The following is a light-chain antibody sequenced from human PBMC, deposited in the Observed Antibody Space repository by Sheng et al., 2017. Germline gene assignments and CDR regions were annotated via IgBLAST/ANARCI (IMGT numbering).Light chain of an antibody. CDR3: QQYYLGPLT. CDR1: QGINNY. CDR2: AAS. V-gene: IGKV1-9*01. J-gene: IGKJ4*01. Sequence: DIQLTQSPSFLSASVGDRVTITCRASQGINNYLAWYQQKPGKAPNLLIYAASTLQSGVPSRFSGGGSGAEHTLTINSLQPDDFATYYCQQYYLGPLTFGGGTTVEIK.